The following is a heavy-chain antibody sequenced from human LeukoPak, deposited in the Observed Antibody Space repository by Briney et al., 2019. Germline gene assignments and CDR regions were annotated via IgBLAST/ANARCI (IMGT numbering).Heavy chain of an antibody. CDR3: ARHPTKWELRLSLDY. CDR2: VNHSGST. V-gene: IGHV4-34*01. J-gene: IGHJ4*02. CDR1: GGSFSAYY. D-gene: IGHD1-26*01. Sequence: SETLSLTCAVYGGSFSAYYWSWIRQPPGKGLEWIWEVNHSGSTNFNPSLKSRVTISVDTSNNQFFLKMSSMTAADTAVYYCARHPTKWELRLSLDYWGQGILVTVSS.